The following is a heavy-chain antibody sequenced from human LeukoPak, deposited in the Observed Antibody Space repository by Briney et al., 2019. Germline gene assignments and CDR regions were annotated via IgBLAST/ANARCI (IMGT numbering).Heavy chain of an antibody. CDR1: GYTFTNYY. Sequence: ASVTVSCKASGYTFTNYYIHWVRQATGQGLEWMGWMNPNSGNTGYAQKFQGRVTMTRNTSISTAYMELSSLRSEDTAVYYCARSVNYYYYGMDVWGQGTTVTVSS. CDR3: ARSVNYYYYGMDV. V-gene: IGHV1-8*02. CDR2: MNPNSGNT. J-gene: IGHJ6*02.